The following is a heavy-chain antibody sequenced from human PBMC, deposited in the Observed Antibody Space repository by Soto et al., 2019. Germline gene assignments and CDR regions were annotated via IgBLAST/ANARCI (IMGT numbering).Heavy chain of an antibody. D-gene: IGHD2-2*01. CDR2: INPNSGGT. Sequence: QVQLVQSGAEVKKPGASVEVSCKASGYTFTGYYMHWVRQAPGQGLEWMGWINPNSGGTNYAQKFQGRVTMTRDTSISTAYMELSRLRSDDTAVYYCARDIVVVPAARIGMDVWGQGTTVTVSS. CDR1: GYTFTGYY. CDR3: ARDIVVVPAARIGMDV. J-gene: IGHJ6*02. V-gene: IGHV1-2*02.